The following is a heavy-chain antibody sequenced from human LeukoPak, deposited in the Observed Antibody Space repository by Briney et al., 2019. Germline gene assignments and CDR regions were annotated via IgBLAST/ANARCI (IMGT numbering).Heavy chain of an antibody. CDR3: ARDPSNYLRYFDY. Sequence: ASVKVSCKASGYTFTSYYTHWVRQAPGQRLEWMGIINPSGGSTSYAQKFQGRVTMTRDTSTSTVYMELSSLRSEDTAVYYCARDPSNYLRYFDYWGQGTLVTVSS. V-gene: IGHV1-46*01. J-gene: IGHJ4*02. D-gene: IGHD5-24*01. CDR1: GYTFTSYY. CDR2: INPSGGST.